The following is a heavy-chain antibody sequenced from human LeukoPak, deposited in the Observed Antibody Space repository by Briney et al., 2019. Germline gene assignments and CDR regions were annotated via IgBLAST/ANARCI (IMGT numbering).Heavy chain of an antibody. Sequence: AGGSLRLSCAVSGFTFSSYGMHWVRQAPGKGLEWVALIWYDGSKKYYADSVKGRFTISRDNSQSTLYLQMNSLRAEDTAVYFCARDAYDTNGYYTRIYWGQGTLVAVSS. CDR2: IWYDGSKK. CDR3: ARDAYDTNGYYTRIY. V-gene: IGHV3-33*01. J-gene: IGHJ4*02. D-gene: IGHD3-22*01. CDR1: GFTFSSYG.